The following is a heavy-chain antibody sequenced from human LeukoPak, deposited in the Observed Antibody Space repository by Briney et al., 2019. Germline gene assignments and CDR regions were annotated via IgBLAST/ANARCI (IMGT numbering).Heavy chain of an antibody. CDR2: VHNSGST. CDR1: GGSIGSYY. D-gene: IGHD5-24*01. Sequence: SETLSLTCTVSGGSIGSYYWSWIRQPPGKGLEWIGYVHNSGSTNYNPSLKSRVTISVDTSKTQFSLTLSSVTAADAAVYFCARDARDGYNCSAFDIWGQGTMVTVSS. V-gene: IGHV4-59*01. J-gene: IGHJ3*02. CDR3: ARDARDGYNCSAFDI.